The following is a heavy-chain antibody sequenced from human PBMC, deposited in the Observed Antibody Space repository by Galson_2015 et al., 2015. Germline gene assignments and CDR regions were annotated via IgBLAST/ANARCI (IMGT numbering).Heavy chain of an antibody. D-gene: IGHD3-10*01. Sequence: SETLSLTCTVSGGSISSYYWSWIRQPPGKGLEWIGYIYYSGSTNYNPSLKSRVTISVDTSKNQFSLKLSSVTAADTAVYYCARVINYYGSGNKGWFDPWGQGTLVTVSS. V-gene: IGHV4-59*01. J-gene: IGHJ5*02. CDR3: ARVINYYGSGNKGWFDP. CDR1: GGSISSYY. CDR2: IYYSGST.